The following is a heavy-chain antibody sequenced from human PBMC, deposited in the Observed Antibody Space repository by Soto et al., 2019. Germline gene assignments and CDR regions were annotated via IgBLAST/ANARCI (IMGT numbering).Heavy chain of an antibody. Sequence: SETLSLTCTVSGGSISSSSYYWGWIRQPPGKGLEWIGSIYYSGSTYYNPSLKSRVTISVDTSKNQFSLKLSSVTAADTAVYYCARVLLWFGELFGLDPWGQGTLVTVSS. V-gene: IGHV4-39*01. CDR1: GGSISSSSYY. CDR3: ARVLLWFGELFGLDP. CDR2: IYYSGST. D-gene: IGHD3-10*01. J-gene: IGHJ5*02.